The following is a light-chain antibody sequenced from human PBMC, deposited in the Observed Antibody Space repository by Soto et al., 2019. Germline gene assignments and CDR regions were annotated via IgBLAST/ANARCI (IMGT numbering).Light chain of an antibody. CDR3: SSYTSSTTFV. CDR1: STDVGGYNY. Sequence: QSVLTQPASVSGSPGQSITISCTGTSTDVGGYNYVSWYQQHPGKAPKLMISAVSDRPSGVSNRFSGSKSGNTASLTISGLQAEDEADYYCSSYTSSTTFVFGTGTRSPS. CDR2: AVS. V-gene: IGLV2-14*03. J-gene: IGLJ1*01.